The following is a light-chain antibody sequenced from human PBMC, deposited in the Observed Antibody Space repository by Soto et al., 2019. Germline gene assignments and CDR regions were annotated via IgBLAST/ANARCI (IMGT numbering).Light chain of an antibody. Sequence: DIQMTQSPSSLSASVGDRVTITCRASQGIRNDLSWYQQKPGESPKRLVYVASSLDGGVTARFSGSGSGTDFTLTISSLQPEDFATYYCQPANSFPLTFGQGTRLDIK. CDR3: QPANSFPLT. CDR1: QGIRND. J-gene: IGKJ5*01. CDR2: VAS. V-gene: IGKV1-17*01.